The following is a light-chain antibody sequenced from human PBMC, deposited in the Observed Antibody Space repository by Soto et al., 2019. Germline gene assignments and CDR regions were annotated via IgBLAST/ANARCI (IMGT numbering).Light chain of an antibody. Sequence: DIQMTQSPSTLSASVGDRVTITCRASQTISSSLAWYQQKPGNAPKPLLYRASSLERGVPSRFYGSGSGTEFTLTISSLQPDDFATYFCQHMATFGQGTKVEIK. CDR3: QHMAT. J-gene: IGKJ1*01. CDR2: RAS. V-gene: IGKV1-5*03. CDR1: QTISSS.